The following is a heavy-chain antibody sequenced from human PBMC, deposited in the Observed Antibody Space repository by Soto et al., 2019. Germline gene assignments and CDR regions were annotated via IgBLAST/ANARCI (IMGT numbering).Heavy chain of an antibody. D-gene: IGHD6-13*01. Sequence: EVQLVESGGGLVKPGGSLRLSCAASGFTFSNAWMSWVRQAPGNGLEWVGRIKSKTDGGTTDYAAPVKGRFTISRDDSKNPLYLQMNSLKTEDTAVYYCTTDMFIYSSTYWGQGTLVTVSS. J-gene: IGHJ4*02. CDR2: IKSKTDGGTT. CDR3: TTDMFIYSSTY. V-gene: IGHV3-15*01. CDR1: GFTFSNAW.